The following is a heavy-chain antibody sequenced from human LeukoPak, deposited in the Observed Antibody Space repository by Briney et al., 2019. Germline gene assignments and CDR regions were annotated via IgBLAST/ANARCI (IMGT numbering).Heavy chain of an antibody. J-gene: IGHJ4*02. CDR1: GFTVSSNY. V-gene: IGHV3-21*01. D-gene: IGHD2-21*02. CDR3: ARCGGDCYYDY. Sequence: PGGSLRLSCAASGFTVSSNYMSWVRQAPGKGLEWVSSISSSSSYIYYADSVKGRFTISRDNAKNSLYLQMNSLRAEDTAVYYCARCGGDCYYDYWGQGTLVTVSS. CDR2: ISSSSSYI.